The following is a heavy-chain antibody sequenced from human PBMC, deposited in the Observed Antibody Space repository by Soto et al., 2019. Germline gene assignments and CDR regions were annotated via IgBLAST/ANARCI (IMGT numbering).Heavy chain of an antibody. D-gene: IGHD6-13*01. Sequence: QVQLQESGPGLVKPSQTLSLTCTVSGGSISSGDYYWSWIRQPPGKGLEWIGFIYYSGSTYYNPSLESRVTISVDTSKNQFSLKLSSVTAADTAVYYCAIKGGIATPSGVSSWFDPWGQGTLVTVSS. CDR2: IYYSGST. CDR3: AIKGGIATPSGVSSWFDP. J-gene: IGHJ5*02. V-gene: IGHV4-30-4*01. CDR1: GGSISSGDYY.